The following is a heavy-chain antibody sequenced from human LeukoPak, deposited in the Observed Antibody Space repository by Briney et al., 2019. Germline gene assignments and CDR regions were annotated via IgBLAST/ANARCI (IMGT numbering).Heavy chain of an antibody. V-gene: IGHV3-9*03. CDR1: GFTFDDYA. D-gene: IGHD3-22*01. CDR3: VKSIYYDSSGPFDY. Sequence: GGSLRLSRAASGFTFDDYAMHWVRQAPGKGLEWVSGISWNSGSIGYADSVKGRFTTSRDNAKNSLYLQMNSLRPEDMALYYCVKSIYYDSSGPFDYWGQGTLVTVSS. CDR2: ISWNSGSI. J-gene: IGHJ4*02.